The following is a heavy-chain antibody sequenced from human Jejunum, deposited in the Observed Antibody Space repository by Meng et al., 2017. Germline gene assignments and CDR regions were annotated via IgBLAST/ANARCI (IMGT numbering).Heavy chain of an antibody. V-gene: IGHV3-20*04. CDR2: INWNGIST. J-gene: IGHJ4*02. CDR3: ASESHSGQFAY. Sequence: GESLKISCEVSGFTFDDYGMTWVRQAPGKGLEWVSGINWNGISTTYADSVKGRFSISRDNAKNSLYLQMNSLRVEDTALYYCASESHSGQFAYWGQGTLVTVSS. CDR1: GFTFDDYG.